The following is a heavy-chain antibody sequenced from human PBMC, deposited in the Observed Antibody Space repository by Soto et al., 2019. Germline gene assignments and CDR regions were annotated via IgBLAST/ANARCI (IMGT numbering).Heavy chain of an antibody. D-gene: IGHD6-6*01. CDR2: ISGSGGST. CDR1: GFTFSSYA. J-gene: IGHJ4*02. V-gene: IGHV3-23*01. CDR3: AKSYRDIAAPTGFYFDY. Sequence: PGGSLRLSCAASGFTFSSYAMSWVRQAPGKGLEWVSAISGSGGSTYYADSVKGRFTISRDNSKNTLYLQMNSLRAEDTAVYYCAKSYRDIAAPTGFYFDYWGQGTLVTVSS.